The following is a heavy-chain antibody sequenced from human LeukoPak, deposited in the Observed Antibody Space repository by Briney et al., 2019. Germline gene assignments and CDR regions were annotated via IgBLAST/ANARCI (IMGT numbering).Heavy chain of an antibody. CDR2: IIPIFGTA. CDR3: ARGRWSATTASYYLDF. V-gene: IGHV1-69*05. D-gene: IGHD5-24*01. CDR1: GGTFSSYA. J-gene: IGHJ4*02. Sequence: ASVKVSCKASGGTFSSYAISWVRQAPGQGLEWMGGIIPIFGTANYAQKFQGRVTITRDTSASTAYMELSSLTSEDTAVYYCARGRWSATTASYYLDFWGQGTLVTVSS.